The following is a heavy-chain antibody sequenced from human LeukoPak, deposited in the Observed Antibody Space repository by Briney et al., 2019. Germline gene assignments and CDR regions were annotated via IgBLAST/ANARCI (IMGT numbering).Heavy chain of an antibody. D-gene: IGHD2-8*01. CDR3: ARLMSTATPEGP. CDR2: INPNSGGT. V-gene: IGHV1-2*02. J-gene: IGHJ5*02. Sequence: ASVKVSCKASGYTFTGYYMHWVRQAPGQGLEWMGWINPNSGGTNYAQKFQGRVTMTRDTSISTAYMELSRLRSDDTAVYYCARLMSTATPEGPWGQGTLFTVSS. CDR1: GYTFTGYY.